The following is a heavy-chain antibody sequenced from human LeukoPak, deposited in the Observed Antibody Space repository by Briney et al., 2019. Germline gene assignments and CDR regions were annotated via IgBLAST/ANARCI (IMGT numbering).Heavy chain of an antibody. CDR1: GFTFSSYS. D-gene: IGHD6-13*01. Sequence: GSLRLSCAASGFTFSSYSMNWVRQAPGKGLEWVSSISSSSSYIYYADSVKGRFTISRDNAKNSLYLQMNSLRAEDTAVYYCARDRIAAAGTDDYYGMDVWGQGTTVTVSS. V-gene: IGHV3-21*01. J-gene: IGHJ6*02. CDR2: ISSSSSYI. CDR3: ARDRIAAAGTDDYYGMDV.